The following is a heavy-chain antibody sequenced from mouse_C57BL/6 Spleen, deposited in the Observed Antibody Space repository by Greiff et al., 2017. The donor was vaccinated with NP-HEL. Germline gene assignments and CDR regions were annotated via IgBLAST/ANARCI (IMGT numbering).Heavy chain of an antibody. J-gene: IGHJ4*01. V-gene: IGHV5-12*01. CDR1: GFTFSDYY. D-gene: IGHD6-1*01. CDR2: ISNGGGST. Sequence: EVKVEESGGGLVQPGGSLKLSCAASGFTFSDYYMYWVRQTPEKRLEWVAYISNGGGSTYYPDTVKGRFTISRDNAKNTLYLQMSRLKSEDTAMYYCARGSVSYAMDYWGQGTSVTVSS. CDR3: ARGSVSYAMDY.